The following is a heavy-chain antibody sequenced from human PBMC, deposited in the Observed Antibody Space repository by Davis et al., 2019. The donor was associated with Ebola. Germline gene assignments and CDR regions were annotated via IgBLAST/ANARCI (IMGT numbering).Heavy chain of an antibody. D-gene: IGHD2-15*01. Sequence: GESLKISCAASGFTFSSYSMNWVRQAPGKGLEWVSSISSSSSYIYYADSVKGRFTISRDNAKNSLYLQMNSLRAEDTAVYYCARVGTYCSGGSCYLYYYYYGMDVWGQGTTVTVSS. J-gene: IGHJ6*02. CDR2: ISSSSSYI. CDR1: GFTFSSYS. V-gene: IGHV3-21*01. CDR3: ARVGTYCSGGSCYLYYYYYGMDV.